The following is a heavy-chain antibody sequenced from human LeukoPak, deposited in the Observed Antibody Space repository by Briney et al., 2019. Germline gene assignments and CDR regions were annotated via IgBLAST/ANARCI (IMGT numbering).Heavy chain of an antibody. CDR3: ASTFGTSYRLFDY. CDR2: INHSGDT. Sequence: SETLSLTCAVYGGSFSGYYWSWIRQPPGKGLEWIGEINHSGDTSFHPSLRSRVTISVDTSDNQFSLKLNSVTAADTAVYYCASTFGTSYRLFDYWGQGTLVTVSS. V-gene: IGHV4-34*01. CDR1: GGSFSGYY. J-gene: IGHJ4*02. D-gene: IGHD3-16*02.